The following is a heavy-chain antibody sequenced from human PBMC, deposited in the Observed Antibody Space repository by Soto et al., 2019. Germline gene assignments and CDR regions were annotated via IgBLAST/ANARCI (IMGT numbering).Heavy chain of an antibody. CDR1: GGSISSGGYS. J-gene: IGHJ5*02. Sequence: SETLSLTCAVSGGSISSGGYSWSWIRQPPGKGLEWIGYIYHSGSTYYNPSLKNRVTISVDRSKNQFSLKLSSVTAADTAVYYCARVPDRWGQGTLVTVSS. CDR2: IYHSGST. CDR3: ARVPDR. D-gene: IGHD2-2*01. V-gene: IGHV4-30-2*01.